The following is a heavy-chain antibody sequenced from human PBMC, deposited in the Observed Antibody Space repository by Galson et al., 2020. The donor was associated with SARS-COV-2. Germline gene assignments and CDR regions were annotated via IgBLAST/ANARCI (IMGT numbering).Heavy chain of an antibody. CDR2: INWSGAST. D-gene: IGHD2-8*02. V-gene: IGHV3-20*04. Sequence: GESLKISCAASGFTFDDFGMSWVREVPGKGLEWVCGINWSGASTGYADSVKGRFSISRDNAGNSMYLQMNSLRAEDTALYYCTRLRGNDFDTAGGPFDFWGQGTMVTVSS. CDR1: GFTFDDFG. J-gene: IGHJ3*01. CDR3: TRLRGNDFDTAGGPFDF.